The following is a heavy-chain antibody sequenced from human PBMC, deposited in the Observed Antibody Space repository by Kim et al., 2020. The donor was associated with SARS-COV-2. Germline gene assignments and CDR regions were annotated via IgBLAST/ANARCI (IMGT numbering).Heavy chain of an antibody. D-gene: IGHD3-3*01. Sequence: ASVKVSCKASGYTFTSYGISWVRQAPGQGLEWMGWISAYNGNTNYAQKLQGRVTMTTDTSTSTAYMELRSLRSDDTAVYYCARARRTNADFWRYYMDVWGKGTTVTVSS. CDR2: ISAYNGNT. J-gene: IGHJ6*03. CDR3: ARARRTNADFWRYYMDV. CDR1: GYTFTSYG. V-gene: IGHV1-18*01.